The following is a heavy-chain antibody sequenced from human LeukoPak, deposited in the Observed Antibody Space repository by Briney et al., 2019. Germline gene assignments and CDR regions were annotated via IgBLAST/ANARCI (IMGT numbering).Heavy chain of an antibody. CDR3: AAEPRGMDV. D-gene: IGHD1-26*01. V-gene: IGHV3-23*01. J-gene: IGHJ6*02. CDR2: ISGSGGST. CDR1: GFSFSNYV. Sequence: GGSLRLSCAASGFSFSNYVMSWVRQAPGKGLEWVSAISGSGGSTYYADSVKGRFTISRDNSKNTLYLQMNSLRAEDTAVYYCAAEPRGMDVWGQGTTVTVSS.